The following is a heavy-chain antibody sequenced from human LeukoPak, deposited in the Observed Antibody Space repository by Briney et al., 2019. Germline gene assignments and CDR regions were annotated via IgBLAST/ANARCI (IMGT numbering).Heavy chain of an antibody. D-gene: IGHD6-6*01. CDR1: GGSFSGYY. CDR3: ARGRPYSSSSPGSGTTCFDC. J-gene: IGHJ4*02. Sequence: SETLSLTCAVYGGSFSGYYWSWIRQPPGKGLEWIGEINHSGSTNYNPSLKSRVTIPVDTSKNQFSLKLSSVTAADTAVYYCARGRPYSSSSPGSGTTCFDCWGQGTLVTVSS. CDR2: INHSGST. V-gene: IGHV4-34*01.